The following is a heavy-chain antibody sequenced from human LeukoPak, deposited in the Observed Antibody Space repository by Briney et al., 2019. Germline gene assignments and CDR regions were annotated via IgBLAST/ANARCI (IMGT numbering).Heavy chain of an antibody. CDR2: TNPNTGGT. V-gene: IGHV1-2*02. D-gene: IGHD4-23*01. CDR1: GYTFTGYY. CDR3: ARGRGDYGGNSFYFDY. J-gene: IGHJ4*02. Sequence: ASVKVPFKASGYTFTGYYLHWVRQAPGQGLEWMGWTNPNTGGTNSVQRFQGRVTMTRDTSISTAYMELSRLTSDDTAVYYCARGRGDYGGNSFYFDYWGQGTLVTVSS.